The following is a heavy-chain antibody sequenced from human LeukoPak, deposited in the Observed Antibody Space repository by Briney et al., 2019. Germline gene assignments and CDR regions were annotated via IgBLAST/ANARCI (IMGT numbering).Heavy chain of an antibody. CDR1: GGSFSGYY. CDR2: INHSGST. D-gene: IGHD6-13*01. V-gene: IGHV4-34*01. J-gene: IGHJ4*02. Sequence: SETLSLTCAVYGGSFSGYYWSWIRQPPGKGVEGIGEINHSGSTNYNPSLKSRGTISVDTSKNQFSLKLSSVTAADTAVYYCARAALYSSSWYAPDYWGQGTLVTVSS. CDR3: ARAALYSSSWYAPDY.